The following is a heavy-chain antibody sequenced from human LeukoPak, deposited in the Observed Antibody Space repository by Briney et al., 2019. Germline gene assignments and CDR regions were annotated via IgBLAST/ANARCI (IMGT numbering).Heavy chain of an antibody. CDR3: AKDWRYGSGSYIVDWFDP. D-gene: IGHD3-10*01. V-gene: IGHV3-23*01. Sequence: PGGSLRLSCAASGFSFRSHGMNWVRQAPGKGLEWVSGISPRGDITYYADSVKGRFTISRDNSKNTLYLQMNSLRAEDTAVYYCAKDWRYGSGSYIVDWFDPWGQGTLVTVSS. CDR1: GFSFRSHG. CDR2: ISPRGDIT. J-gene: IGHJ5*02.